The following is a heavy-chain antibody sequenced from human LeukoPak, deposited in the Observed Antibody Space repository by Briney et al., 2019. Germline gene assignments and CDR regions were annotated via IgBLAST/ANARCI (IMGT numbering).Heavy chain of an antibody. CDR1: GCTFSCYA. V-gene: IGHV3-23*01. J-gene: IGHJ4*02. CDR2: ISGSGGST. D-gene: IGHD3-22*01. Sequence: GGSMRLSCAASGCTFSCYAMSWVRQAPGKGLEWVSAISGSGGSTYYADSVKGRFTISRDNSKNTLYLQMNSLRAEDTAVYYCAKDPRYDSSGYSHLDYWGQGTLVTVSS. CDR3: AKDPRYDSSGYSHLDY.